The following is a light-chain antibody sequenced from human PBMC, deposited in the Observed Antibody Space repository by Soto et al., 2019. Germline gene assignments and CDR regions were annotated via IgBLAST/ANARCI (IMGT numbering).Light chain of an antibody. CDR1: QSVSSN. Sequence: EIVMTQSPATLSVSPGERATLSCRASQSVSSNLAWYQQKRGQAPRLLIYGASTRATGIPARFSGSGSGTEFTLTISSLQSEDFAVYHCQQYNNWPYTFGQGTKLEIK. CDR3: QQYNNWPYT. V-gene: IGKV3-15*01. CDR2: GAS. J-gene: IGKJ2*01.